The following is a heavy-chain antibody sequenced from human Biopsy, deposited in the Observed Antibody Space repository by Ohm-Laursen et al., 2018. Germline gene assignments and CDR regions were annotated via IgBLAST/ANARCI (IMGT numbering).Heavy chain of an antibody. Sequence: SSVKVSCKASGGTFSSSAITWVRQAPGQRLEWMGGIIGIFRTAHYAQKFQGRVTITADEFMSTAYMELSSLRSEDTAVYYCARGGGYNWNNGWFDPWGQGTLVTVSS. CDR3: ARGGGYNWNNGWFDP. CDR1: GGTFSSSA. J-gene: IGHJ5*02. D-gene: IGHD1/OR15-1a*01. V-gene: IGHV1-69*01. CDR2: IIGIFRTA.